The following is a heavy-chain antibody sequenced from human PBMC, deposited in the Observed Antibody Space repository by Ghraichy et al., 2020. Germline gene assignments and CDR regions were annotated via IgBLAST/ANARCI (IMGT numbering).Heavy chain of an antibody. D-gene: IGHD6-13*01. CDR2: INPNSGGT. CDR3: ARDPSGSSWPLGPYNWFDP. V-gene: IGHV1-2*02. Sequence: ASVKVSCKASGYTFTGYYMHWVRQAPGQGLEWMGWINPNSGGTNYAQKFQGRVTMTRDTSISTAYMELSRLRSDDTAVYYCARDPSGSSWPLGPYNWFDPWGQGTLVTVSS. J-gene: IGHJ5*02. CDR1: GYTFTGYY.